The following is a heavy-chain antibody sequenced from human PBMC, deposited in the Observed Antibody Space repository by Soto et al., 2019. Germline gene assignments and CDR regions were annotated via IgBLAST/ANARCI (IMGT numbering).Heavy chain of an antibody. Sequence: GGSLRLSCAASGFTFSNYALNLVRLAPGKGLEWVAAITGGGRSTYYADSVEGRFTISTDSSKNMLYLQMNGLRAEDTAIYYCAKEMYTGAGPDYWGQGTLVTVSS. CDR2: ITGGGRST. V-gene: IGHV3-23*01. CDR1: GFTFSNYA. CDR3: AKEMYTGAGPDY. J-gene: IGHJ4*02. D-gene: IGHD6-19*01.